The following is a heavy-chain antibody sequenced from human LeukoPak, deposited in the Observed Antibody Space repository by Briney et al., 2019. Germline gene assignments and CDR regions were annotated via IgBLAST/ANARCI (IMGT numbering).Heavy chain of an antibody. D-gene: IGHD6-19*01. J-gene: IGHJ5*02. CDR2: IYPGDSDT. CDR3: ARLAPGIAVVSNWFDP. Sequence: GESLKISCKGFGYSFTSYWIGWVRQMPGKGLEWMGIIYPGDSDTRYSPSFQGQVTISADKSISTAYLQWSSLKASDTAMYYCARLAPGIAVVSNWFDPWGQGTLVTVSS. V-gene: IGHV5-51*01. CDR1: GYSFTSYW.